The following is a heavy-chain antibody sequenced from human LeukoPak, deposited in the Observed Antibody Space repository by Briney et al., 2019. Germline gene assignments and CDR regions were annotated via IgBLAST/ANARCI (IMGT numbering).Heavy chain of an antibody. J-gene: IGHJ4*02. CDR1: GFTFSSYR. D-gene: IGHD4-23*01. Sequence: PVGSLRLSCAASGFTFSSYRKSWVRQAPGKGLEWVANIKQDGSEKYYGDSVKGRFTISRDNAKNAVYLQMNRLRVEDTAVYYCAANGGPFDYWGQGTLVTVSS. CDR3: AANGGPFDY. V-gene: IGHV3-7*05. CDR2: IKQDGSEK.